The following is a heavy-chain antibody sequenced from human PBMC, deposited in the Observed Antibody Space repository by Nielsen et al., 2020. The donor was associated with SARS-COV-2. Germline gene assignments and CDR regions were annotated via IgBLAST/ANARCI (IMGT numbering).Heavy chain of an antibody. J-gene: IGHJ6*02. CDR2: IDPIDSET. CDR1: GYSSTNDL. V-gene: IGHV5-10-1*01. Sequence: GESLKISCKASGYSSTNDLINWVRQMPGKGLEWMGKIDPIDSETYYSPSFRGHVVISVDKSINTAYLQWGSLKASDSGIYYCVRGMDFWGPGTKVNVSS. CDR3: VRGMDF.